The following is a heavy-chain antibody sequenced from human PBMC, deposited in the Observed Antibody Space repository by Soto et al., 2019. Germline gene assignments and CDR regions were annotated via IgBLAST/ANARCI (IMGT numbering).Heavy chain of an antibody. CDR2: SSGGGGGT. Sequence: PGGSLRLSCEASGFTFSSYAMTWVRQAPGKGLEWVSVSSGGGGGTYYADSVKGRFTISRDNSKNTMYLQMNSLRVEDTAVYYCAHIDSSAYEVFDYRGQGPLVTVSS. V-gene: IGHV3-23*01. D-gene: IGHD3-22*01. CDR3: AHIDSSAYEVFDY. CDR1: GFTFSSYA. J-gene: IGHJ4*02.